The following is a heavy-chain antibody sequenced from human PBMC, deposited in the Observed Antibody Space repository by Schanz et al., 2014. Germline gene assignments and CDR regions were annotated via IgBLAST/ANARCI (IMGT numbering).Heavy chain of an antibody. Sequence: QVQLPESGPGLVKPSETLSLTCTVFGGSISGSSDYWGWIRQSPGKGLEWIGNIYYTGTTYYNPSLKSRVSLSLDTSKNQVSLKLPSWTAADTAVFYCARRDNYLSAFDIWGQGTMVTVSS. J-gene: IGHJ3*02. CDR1: GGSISGSSDY. CDR3: ARRDNYLSAFDI. CDR2: IYYTGTT. D-gene: IGHD4-4*01. V-gene: IGHV4-39*01.